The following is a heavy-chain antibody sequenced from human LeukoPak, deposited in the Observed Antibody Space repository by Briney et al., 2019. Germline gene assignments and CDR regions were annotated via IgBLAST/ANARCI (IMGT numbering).Heavy chain of an antibody. CDR2: ISGSGGNT. CDR3: AKESAGYSFGIDY. Sequence: GGSLRLSCAASGFTFSSYWMNWVRQAPGKGLVWVSTISGSGGNTYYADSVKGRFTISRDNSKNTLYLQMNSLRAEDTAVYYCAKESAGYSFGIDYWGQGTLVTVSS. J-gene: IGHJ4*02. CDR1: GFTFSSYW. V-gene: IGHV3-23*01. D-gene: IGHD5-18*01.